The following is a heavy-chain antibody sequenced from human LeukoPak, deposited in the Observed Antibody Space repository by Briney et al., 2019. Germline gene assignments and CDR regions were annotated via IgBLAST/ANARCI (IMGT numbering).Heavy chain of an antibody. V-gene: IGHV3-23*01. CDR3: AKESQWELFDPPHWFDP. Sequence: PGGSLRLSCAASGFTFSSYAMSWVRQAPGKGLEWVSAISGSGGSTYYADSVKGRFTISRDNSKNTLYLQMNSLRAEDTAVYYCAKESQWELFDPPHWFDPWGQGTLVTVSS. CDR2: ISGSGGST. D-gene: IGHD1-26*01. J-gene: IGHJ5*02. CDR1: GFTFSSYA.